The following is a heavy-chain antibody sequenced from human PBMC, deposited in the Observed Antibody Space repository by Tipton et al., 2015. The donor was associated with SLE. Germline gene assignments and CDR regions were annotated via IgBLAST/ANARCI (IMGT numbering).Heavy chain of an antibody. J-gene: IGHJ4*02. CDR1: GFTFDDYA. Sequence: SLRLSCAASGFTFDDYAMHWFRQAPGKGLEWVSGISWISGSIGYADSVKGRFTISRDNAKNSLYLQMNSLRVEDTGLYYCAKDGSYGSGSHRALDYWGRGTLVTVSS. CDR3: AKDGSYGSGSHRALDY. CDR2: ISWISGSI. V-gene: IGHV3-9*01. D-gene: IGHD3-10*01.